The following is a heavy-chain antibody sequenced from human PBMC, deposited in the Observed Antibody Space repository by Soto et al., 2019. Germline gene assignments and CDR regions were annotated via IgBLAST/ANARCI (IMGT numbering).Heavy chain of an antibody. CDR2: IKSKTDGGTA. Sequence: EVQVVESGGGLVQPGGSLRLSCAASGFTFNNAWMNWVRQAPGKGLEWVGRIKSKTDGGTADYAAPVKGRFTISRDDSKNTLYLQMNSLKTEDTAVYYCTSPAHVGTDALDIGGQGTMVTVSS. CDR1: GFTFNNAW. D-gene: IGHD1-1*01. V-gene: IGHV3-15*07. CDR3: TSPAHVGTDALDI. J-gene: IGHJ3*02.